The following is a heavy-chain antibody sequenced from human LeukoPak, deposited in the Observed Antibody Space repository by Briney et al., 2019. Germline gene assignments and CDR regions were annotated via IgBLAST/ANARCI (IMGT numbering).Heavy chain of an antibody. D-gene: IGHD2-15*01. CDR3: ARGGGYFSGGSCYSIDY. Sequence: PRASVKVSCKASGYTFSGYYMHWVRQAPGQGLEWMGWINTKSGGTNYAQKFQGRVTMTRDTSISTAYMELSRLRSDDTAVYYCARGGGYFSGGSCYSIDYWGQGTLVTVSS. V-gene: IGHV1-2*02. CDR2: INTKSGGT. J-gene: IGHJ4*02. CDR1: GYTFSGYY.